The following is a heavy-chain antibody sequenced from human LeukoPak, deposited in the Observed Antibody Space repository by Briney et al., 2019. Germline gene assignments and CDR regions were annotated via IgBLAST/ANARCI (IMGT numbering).Heavy chain of an antibody. CDR1: GFTFSSYA. D-gene: IGHD3-3*01. Sequence: GGSLRLSCAASGFTFSSYAMSWVRQAPGKGPEWVSAISGSGGSTYYADSVKGRFTVSRDNSKNTLHLQMKSLRAADTAVYYCAQIPFRSGDYHFDYWGQGTLLTVSS. J-gene: IGHJ4*02. V-gene: IGHV3-23*01. CDR3: AQIPFRSGDYHFDY. CDR2: ISGSGGST.